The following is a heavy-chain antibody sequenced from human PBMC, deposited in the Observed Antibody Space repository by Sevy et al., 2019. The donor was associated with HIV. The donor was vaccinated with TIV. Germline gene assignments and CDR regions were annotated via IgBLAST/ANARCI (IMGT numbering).Heavy chain of an antibody. Sequence: GGSLRLSCTASGFTFGDYAMNWVRQAPGKGLEWVAFLKSKADGGTVDHAASVKGRFTNSRDDSKSIAYLQMNDLTTEDTGVYYCTRWKGLQSIFDYWGQGALVTVSS. V-gene: IGHV3-49*04. CDR1: GFTFGDYA. CDR2: LKSKADGGTV. J-gene: IGHJ4*02. CDR3: TRWKGLQSIFDY. D-gene: IGHD1-1*01.